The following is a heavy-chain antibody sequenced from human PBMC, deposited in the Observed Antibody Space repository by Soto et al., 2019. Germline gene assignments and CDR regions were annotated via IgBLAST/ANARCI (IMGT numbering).Heavy chain of an antibody. Sequence: GGSLRLSCAASGFTFSSYSMNWVRQAPGKGLEWVSYISSSSSTIYYADSVKGRFTISRDNAKNSLYLQMNGLRDEDTAVYYCARDTRLDAFDIWGQGTMVTVSS. CDR3: ARDTRLDAFDI. V-gene: IGHV3-48*02. CDR2: ISSSSSTI. CDR1: GFTFSSYS. J-gene: IGHJ3*02.